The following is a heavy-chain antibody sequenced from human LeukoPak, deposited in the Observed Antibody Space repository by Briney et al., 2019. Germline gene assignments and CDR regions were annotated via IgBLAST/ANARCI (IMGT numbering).Heavy chain of an antibody. J-gene: IGHJ4*02. CDR2: ISSSGDNT. Sequence: GGPLRLPCSVSVFTFSTYVMHWLRRSPGKALEYVSAISSSGDNTYYADSVKGRFTISRDNSKNTLYLQMSSLRADDTAVYYCVRGTGYWGQGTLVTVSS. V-gene: IGHV3-64D*06. CDR3: VRGTGY. CDR1: VFTFSTYV.